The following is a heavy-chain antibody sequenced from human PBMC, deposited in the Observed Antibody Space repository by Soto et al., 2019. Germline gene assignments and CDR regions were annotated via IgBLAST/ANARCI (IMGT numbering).Heavy chain of an antibody. CDR2: IYTSGST. D-gene: IGHD3-22*01. Sequence: QVQLQESGPGLVKPSETLSLTCTVSGGSISSYYWSWIRQPAGKGLERIGRIYTSGSTNYNPSLKSRVTMSVDTSKHQFSLKLSSVTAADTAVYYCARGDSSPLYYYGMDVWGQGTTVTVSS. V-gene: IGHV4-4*07. J-gene: IGHJ6*02. CDR1: GGSISSYY. CDR3: ARGDSSPLYYYGMDV.